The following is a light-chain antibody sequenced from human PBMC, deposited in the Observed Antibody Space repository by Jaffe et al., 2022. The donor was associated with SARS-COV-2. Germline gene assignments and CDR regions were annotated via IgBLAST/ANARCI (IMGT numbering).Light chain of an antibody. CDR1: SSDVGGYKY. J-gene: IGLJ1*01. Sequence: QSALTQPASVSGSPGQSITISCTGTSSDVGGYKYVSWYQQHPGKAPKLMIYDVSYRPSGVSNRFSGSKSGNTASLTISGLQAEDEADYYCTSYTVSSTYVFGTGTKVTVL. V-gene: IGLV2-14*01. CDR2: DVS. CDR3: TSYTVSSTYV.